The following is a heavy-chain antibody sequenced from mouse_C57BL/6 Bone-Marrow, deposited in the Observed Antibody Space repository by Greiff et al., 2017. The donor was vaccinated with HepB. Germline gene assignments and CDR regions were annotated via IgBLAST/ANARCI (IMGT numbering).Heavy chain of an antibody. J-gene: IGHJ4*01. CDR1: GFTFSSYG. V-gene: IGHV5-6*01. CDR2: ISSGGSYT. CDR3: ANSVVAPYYAMDY. D-gene: IGHD1-1*01. Sequence: EVKLVDSGGDLVKPGGSLKLSCAASGFTFSSYGMSWVRQTPDKRLEWVATISSGGSYTYYPDSVKGRFTISRDNAKNTLYLQMSSLKSEDTAMYYCANSVVAPYYAMDYWGQGTSVTVSS.